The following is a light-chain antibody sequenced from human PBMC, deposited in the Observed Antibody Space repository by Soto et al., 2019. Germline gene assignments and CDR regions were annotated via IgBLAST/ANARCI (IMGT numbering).Light chain of an antibody. V-gene: IGKV3-15*01. CDR2: GAS. CDR3: QQYKGT. CDR1: QSVSRN. J-gene: IGKJ2*02. Sequence: EIVMTQSPATLSVSPGVRATLSCRDSQSVSRNLAWYQQKPGQAPRHLIYGASTRATGIPARFSGSGSGTEFTLTISILQSEDFAVYYCQQYKGTFGQGTKLEIK.